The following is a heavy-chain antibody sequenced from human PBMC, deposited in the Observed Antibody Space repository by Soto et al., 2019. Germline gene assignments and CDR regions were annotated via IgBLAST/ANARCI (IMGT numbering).Heavy chain of an antibody. Sequence: QVQLVQSGAKVKKPGASVKVSCKASGYTFTSYYMHWVRQAPGQGLEWMGIINPSGGSTSYAQKFQGRVTVTRDTSRSTVSMGVSSLRSEDTTVYYCARDSGSGSYRFDYCGQGTVVTVSS. CDR1: GYTFTSYY. J-gene: IGHJ4*02. D-gene: IGHD1-26*01. CDR2: INPSGGST. V-gene: IGHV1-46*03. CDR3: ARDSGSGSYRFDY.